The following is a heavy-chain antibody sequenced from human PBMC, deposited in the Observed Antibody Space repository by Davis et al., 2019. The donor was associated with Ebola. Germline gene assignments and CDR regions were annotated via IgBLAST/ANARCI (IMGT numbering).Heavy chain of an antibody. CDR1: GGSISSYY. V-gene: IGHV4-59*01. Sequence: MPSETLSLTCTVSGGSISSYYWSWFRQPPGKGLEWIGYIYYSGSTNYNPSLKSRVTISVDTSKNQFSLKLSSVTAADTAVYYCARGNTVTTVWGQGTLVTVSS. CDR2: IYYSGST. D-gene: IGHD4-17*01. CDR3: ARGNTVTTV. J-gene: IGHJ4*02.